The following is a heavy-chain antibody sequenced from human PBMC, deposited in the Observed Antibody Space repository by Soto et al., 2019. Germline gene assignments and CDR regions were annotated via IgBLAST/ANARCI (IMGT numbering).Heavy chain of an antibody. J-gene: IGHJ5*02. Sequence: SETLSLTCTVSGCSISSYYWSWIRQSPGKGLEWIGEINHSGSTNYNPSLKSRVTISVDTSKNQFSLKLSSVTAADTAVYYCARKRGRIAAAGSPRFDPWGQGTLVTVSS. CDR2: INHSGST. CDR3: ARKRGRIAAAGSPRFDP. V-gene: IGHV4-34*01. CDR1: GCSISSYY. D-gene: IGHD6-13*01.